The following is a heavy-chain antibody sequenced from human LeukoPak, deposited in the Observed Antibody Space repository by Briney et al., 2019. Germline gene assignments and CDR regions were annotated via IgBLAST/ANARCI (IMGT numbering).Heavy chain of an antibody. J-gene: IGHJ4*02. CDR2: IGASGTTK. Sequence: GGSLRLSCAVSGFPFSFYEMNWVRQAPGKGLEWVSNIGASGTTKYYADSVKGRFSISRDNAKTSLYLQMNSLRVDDTAVYYCALLAVASDFDYWGQGALVTVSS. D-gene: IGHD6-19*01. CDR3: ALLAVASDFDY. CDR1: GFPFSFYE. V-gene: IGHV3-48*03.